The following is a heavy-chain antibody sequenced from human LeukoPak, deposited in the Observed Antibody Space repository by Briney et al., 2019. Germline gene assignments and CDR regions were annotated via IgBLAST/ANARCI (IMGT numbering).Heavy chain of an antibody. CDR3: ARDGFDDSSGYSLRRFDY. CDR2: IKQDGSEK. CDR1: GFTFSSYW. V-gene: IGHV3-7*01. J-gene: IGHJ4*02. Sequence: GGSLRLSCAASGFTFSSYWMSWVRQAPGKGLEWVASIKQDGSEKYSVDSVKGRFTISRDNAKNSLYLQMNSLRAEDTAVYYCARDGFDDSSGYSLRRFDYWGQGTLVTVSS. D-gene: IGHD3-22*01.